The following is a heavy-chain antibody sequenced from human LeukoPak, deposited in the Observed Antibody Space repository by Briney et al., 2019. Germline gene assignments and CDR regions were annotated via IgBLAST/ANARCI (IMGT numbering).Heavy chain of an antibody. J-gene: IGHJ5*02. CDR1: GFTFSNYW. Sequence: GGSLRLSCAASGFTFSNYWMHWVRQAPGKGLVWVSRINSDGGTTTYADSVKGRFTISRDNAKNTLYLQMNSLRAEDTAVYYCARERVVDNWFDPWGQGTLVTVSS. D-gene: IGHD3-3*01. CDR3: ARERVVDNWFDP. V-gene: IGHV3-74*01. CDR2: INSDGGTT.